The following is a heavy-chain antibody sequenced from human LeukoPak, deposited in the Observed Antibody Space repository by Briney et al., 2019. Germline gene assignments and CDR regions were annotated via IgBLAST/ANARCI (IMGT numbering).Heavy chain of an antibody. CDR1: GFPFSIHG. D-gene: IGHD5-12*01. J-gene: IGHJ4*02. V-gene: IGHV3-23*01. Sequence: PGGTLRLCCAGSGFPFSIHGMNWVRQAPGKGLEWVSGISPGGGPTYYADSVKGRFTISRDDSKNTLYLQMNNLRAEDTAVYYCAKDGAWLRFDDWGQGILVTVSS. CDR3: AKDGAWLRFDD. CDR2: ISPGGGPT.